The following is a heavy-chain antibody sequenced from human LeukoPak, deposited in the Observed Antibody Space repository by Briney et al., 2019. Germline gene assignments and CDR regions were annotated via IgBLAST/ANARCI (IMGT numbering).Heavy chain of an antibody. J-gene: IGHJ4*02. CDR3: ARVGGYSSSSYY. Sequence: GGSLRLSCAASGFTFSSYSMNWVRQAPGKGLEWVSSISSSSSYIYYADSVKDRFTISRDNAKNSLYLQMNSLRAEDTAVYYCARVGGYSSSSYYWGQGTLVTVSS. CDR2: ISSSSSYI. D-gene: IGHD6-13*01. CDR1: GFTFSSYS. V-gene: IGHV3-21*01.